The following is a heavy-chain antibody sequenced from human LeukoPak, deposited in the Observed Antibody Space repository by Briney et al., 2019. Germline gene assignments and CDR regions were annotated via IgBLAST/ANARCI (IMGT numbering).Heavy chain of an antibody. CDR2: ISGSGGST. Sequence: HPGGSLRLSCAASGFTFSSYAMSWVRQAPGKGLEWVSAISGSGGSTYYADSVKGRFTISRDNSKNTLYLQMNSLRAEDTAVYYCARSLRFLEWPSDAFDIWGQGTMVTVSS. CDR1: GFTFSSYA. V-gene: IGHV3-23*01. CDR3: ARSLRFLEWPSDAFDI. J-gene: IGHJ3*02. D-gene: IGHD3-3*01.